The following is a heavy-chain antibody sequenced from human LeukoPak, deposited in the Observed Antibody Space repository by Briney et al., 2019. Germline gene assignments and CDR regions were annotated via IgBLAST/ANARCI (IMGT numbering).Heavy chain of an antibody. V-gene: IGHV1-69*05. J-gene: IGHJ5*02. CDR3: ARSLDYYDSSGYWWFDP. CDR2: IIPIFGTA. CDR1: GDTFSSYA. D-gene: IGHD3-22*01. Sequence: GASVKVSCKASGDTFSSYANSWVRQAPGQGLEWMGGIIPIFGTANYAQKFQGRVTITTDESTSTAYMELSSLRSEDTAVYYCARSLDYYDSSGYWWFDPWGQGTLVTVSS.